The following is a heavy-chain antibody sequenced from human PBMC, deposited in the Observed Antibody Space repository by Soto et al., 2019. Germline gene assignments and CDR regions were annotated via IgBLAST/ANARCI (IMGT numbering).Heavy chain of an antibody. J-gene: IGHJ6*03. V-gene: IGHV3-30*18. Sequence: GGSLRLSCAASGFTFSSYGMHWVRQAPGKGLEWVAVISYDGSNKYYADSVKGRFTISRDNSKNTLYLQMNSLRAEDTAVYYCANDGWRGSYYYYYMDVWGKGTTVTVSS. CDR2: ISYDGSNK. CDR1: GFTFSSYG. D-gene: IGHD2-15*01. CDR3: ANDGWRGSYYYYYMDV.